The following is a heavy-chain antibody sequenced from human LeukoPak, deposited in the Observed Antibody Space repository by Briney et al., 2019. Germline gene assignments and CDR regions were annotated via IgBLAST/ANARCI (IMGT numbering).Heavy chain of an antibody. CDR1: GFTFSSYG. J-gene: IGHJ4*02. D-gene: IGHD3-22*01. CDR2: IWYDGTNK. CDR3: ARAAYDSSGYLTL. V-gene: IGHV3-33*01. Sequence: GTSLRLSCAASGFTFSSYGMHWVRQAPGKGLEWVAVIWYDGTNKYYADSVKGRFTISRDNSKNTLFLQMSGLRAEDTAVYYCARAAYDSSGYLTLWGQGTLVTVSS.